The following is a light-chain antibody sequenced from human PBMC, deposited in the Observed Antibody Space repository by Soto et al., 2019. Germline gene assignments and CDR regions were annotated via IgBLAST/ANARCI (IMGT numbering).Light chain of an antibody. CDR2: EVS. CDR1: STNVGTYQA. Sequence: QSALTQPPSASGSPGLSVTISCTGTSTNVGTYQAISWYQQHPGKAPKLIIYEVSQRPSGVSNHFSGSKSGNTASLTISGLQAEDEADYYCCSYASSSTYVFGTGTKVTVL. J-gene: IGLJ1*01. V-gene: IGLV2-23*02. CDR3: CSYASSSTYV.